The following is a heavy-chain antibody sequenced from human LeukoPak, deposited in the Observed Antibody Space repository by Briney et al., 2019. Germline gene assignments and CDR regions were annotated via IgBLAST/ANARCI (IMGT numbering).Heavy chain of an antibody. Sequence: PGGSLRLSCAASGFTFSTYSMNWVRQAPGKGLEWVSSISSTSSYIYYADSVKGRFTISRDNAKNSLYLQMNSLRAEDTAVYYFARARIIMVRDPGSFDYWGQGTLVTVSS. CDR2: ISSTSSYI. J-gene: IGHJ4*02. CDR1: GFTFSTYS. CDR3: ARARIIMVRDPGSFDY. D-gene: IGHD3-10*01. V-gene: IGHV3-21*01.